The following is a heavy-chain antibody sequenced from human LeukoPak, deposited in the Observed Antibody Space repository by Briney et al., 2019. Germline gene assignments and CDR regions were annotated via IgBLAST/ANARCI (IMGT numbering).Heavy chain of an antibody. CDR2: ISSSSNVI. V-gene: IGHV3-48*01. Sequence: GESLRLSCAASGFTFNSYAFNWVRQAPGKGLERVSHISSSSNVIYYTDSVKGRFTISRDNARNLLSLQMNSLRAEDTAVYYCARGDPIYDFWSGGDYWGQGSLVTVSS. CDR3: ARGDPIYDFWSGGDY. CDR1: GFTFNSYA. D-gene: IGHD3-3*01. J-gene: IGHJ4*02.